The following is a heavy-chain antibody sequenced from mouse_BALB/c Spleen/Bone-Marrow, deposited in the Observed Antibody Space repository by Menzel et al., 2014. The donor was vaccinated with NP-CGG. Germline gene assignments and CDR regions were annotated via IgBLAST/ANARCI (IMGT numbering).Heavy chain of an antibody. CDR3: ARWEYYAMDY. CDR1: GFNIKDTY. Sequence: VQLQQSGAELVKPGASVKLSCTASGFNIKDTYMHWVKQRPEQGLEWIGRIDPANGNTKYDPKFQGKATIAADTSSNTAYLQLSSLTSEDTAVYYCARWEYYAMDYWGHGTSVTVSS. D-gene: IGHD4-1*01. J-gene: IGHJ4*01. V-gene: IGHV14-3*02. CDR2: IDPANGNT.